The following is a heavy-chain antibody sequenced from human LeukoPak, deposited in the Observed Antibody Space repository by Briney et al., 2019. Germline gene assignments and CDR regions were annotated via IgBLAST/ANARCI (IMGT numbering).Heavy chain of an antibody. J-gene: IGHJ4*02. D-gene: IGHD2-2*01. V-gene: IGHV1-2*02. CDR3: ARGYCSSTSCSQADY. Sequence: ASVKVSCEASGYTFTGYYMHWVRQAPGQGLEWMGWINPNSGGTNYAQKFQGRVTMTRDTSISTAYMELSRLRSDDTAVYYCARGYCSSTSCSQADYWGQGTLVTVSS. CDR1: GYTFTGYY. CDR2: INPNSGGT.